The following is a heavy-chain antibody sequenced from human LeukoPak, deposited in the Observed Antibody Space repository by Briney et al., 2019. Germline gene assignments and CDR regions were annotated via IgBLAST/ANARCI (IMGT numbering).Heavy chain of an antibody. CDR2: IYHSGRT. CDR3: ARGDPVPAAISGFDP. CDR1: GGSVSSSDHY. Sequence: SETLSLTCSVSGGSVSSSDHYWGWIRQPPGKRPEWIGRIYHSGRTYYKPSLESRVTMSVDTSKNQFSLKLSSVTAADTAVYYCARGDPVPAAISGFDPWGQGTLVTVSS. V-gene: IGHV4-39*07. D-gene: IGHD2-2*01. J-gene: IGHJ5*02.